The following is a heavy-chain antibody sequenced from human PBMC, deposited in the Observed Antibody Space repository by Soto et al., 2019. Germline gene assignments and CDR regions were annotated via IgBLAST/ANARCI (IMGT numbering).Heavy chain of an antibody. Sequence: QVQLVQSGAEVKKPGSSVKVSCKASGGTFSSYAISWVRQAPGQGLEWMGGIIPIFGTANYAQKFQGRVTITADESTSTAYMELSSLRCEDTAVYYCARGGYYDFWSGYGRPQYYFDYWGQGTLVTVSS. CDR3: ARGGYYDFWSGYGRPQYYFDY. V-gene: IGHV1-69*12. CDR2: IIPIFGTA. J-gene: IGHJ4*02. D-gene: IGHD3-3*01. CDR1: GGTFSSYA.